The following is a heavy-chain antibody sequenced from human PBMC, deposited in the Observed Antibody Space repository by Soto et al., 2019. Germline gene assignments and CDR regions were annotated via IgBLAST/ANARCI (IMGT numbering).Heavy chain of an antibody. J-gene: IGHJ3*01. V-gene: IGHV3-21*01. CDR2: ISIGSSFI. Sequence: EVQLVESGGGLVKPGGSLRLSCAASGFTFSSYNVDWVRQAPGKGLEWVSSISIGSSFIYYTDSVKGRFTVSRDDAKSSLYLQMSSLRAEDTAVYYCAREFMLRGVSYDGFDLWGQGTMVTVSS. CDR1: GFTFSSYN. D-gene: IGHD3-10*01. CDR3: AREFMLRGVSYDGFDL.